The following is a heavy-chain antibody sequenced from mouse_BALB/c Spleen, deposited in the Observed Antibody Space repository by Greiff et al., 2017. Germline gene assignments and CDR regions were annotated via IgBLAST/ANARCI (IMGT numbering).Heavy chain of an antibody. CDR3: ARSGGYYNDFDY. Sequence: VQLQESGAELVRPGVSVKISCKGSGYTFTDYAMHWVKQSHAKSLEWIGVISTYYGDASYNQKFKGKATMTVDKSSSTAYMELARLTSEDSAIYYCARSGGYYNDFDYWGQGSTLTVSS. CDR1: GYTFTDYA. CDR2: ISTYYGDA. D-gene: IGHD2-3*01. J-gene: IGHJ2*01. V-gene: IGHV1S137*01.